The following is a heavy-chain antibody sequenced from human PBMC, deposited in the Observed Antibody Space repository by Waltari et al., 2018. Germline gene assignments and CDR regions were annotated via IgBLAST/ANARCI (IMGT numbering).Heavy chain of an antibody. V-gene: IGHV4-39*07. CDR1: GGSISSSXYY. J-gene: IGHJ3*02. CDR2: IYYSGST. CDR3: ARDLDQFGNI. D-gene: IGHD3-16*01. Sequence: QLQLQESGPGLVKPSETLSLTCTVSGGSISSSXYYWGWIRQPPGKGLEWIGSIYYSGSTYYNPSLQSRVAISVDTSKNQFSLKLSSVTAADTAVYYCARDLDQFGNIWGQGTMVXXSS.